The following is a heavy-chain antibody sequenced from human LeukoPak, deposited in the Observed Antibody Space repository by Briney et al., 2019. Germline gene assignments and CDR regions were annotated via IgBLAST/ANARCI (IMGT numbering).Heavy chain of an antibody. CDR2: IYYSGST. J-gene: IGHJ3*02. V-gene: IGHV4-59*01. CDR1: GGSISSYY. D-gene: IGHD3-10*01. Sequence: SETLSLTCTVSGGSISSYYWSWIRQPPGKGLEWIGYIYYSGSTNYNPSLKSRVTISVDTSKNQFSLKLSSVTAADTAVYYCAGLGVVSGSPPHLTTDAFDIWGQGTMVTVSS. CDR3: AGLGVVSGSPPHLTTDAFDI.